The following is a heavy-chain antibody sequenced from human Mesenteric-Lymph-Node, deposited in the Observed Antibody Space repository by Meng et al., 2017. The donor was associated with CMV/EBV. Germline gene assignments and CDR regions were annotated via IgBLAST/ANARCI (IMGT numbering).Heavy chain of an antibody. V-gene: IGHV4-34*02. CDR1: GGSFSCYY. J-gene: IGHJ4*02. CDR3: ARGSSYDILTGYFDY. Sequence: HVQLPQAGAGLVQPSDALSVTVAVYGGSFSCYYWNWIRQSPEKGLEWIGEINHSGSTTYNPSFTSRIIISVDTSTNQISLNMSSVTAADTAVYYCARGSSYDILTGYFDYWGQGALVTVSS. CDR2: INHSGST. D-gene: IGHD3-9*01.